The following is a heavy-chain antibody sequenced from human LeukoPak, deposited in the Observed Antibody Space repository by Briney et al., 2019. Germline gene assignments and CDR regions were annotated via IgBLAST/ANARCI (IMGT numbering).Heavy chain of an antibody. CDR3: AKARTRGYSYGSFDY. CDR1: GFTFSSYW. D-gene: IGHD5-18*01. CDR2: IKQDGSEK. Sequence: GGSLRLSCAASGFTFSSYWMSWVRQAPGKGLEWVANIKQDGSEKYYVDSVKGRFTISRDNAKNSLYLQMNSLRAEDTAVYYCAKARTRGYSYGSFDYWGQGTLVTVSS. V-gene: IGHV3-7*01. J-gene: IGHJ4*02.